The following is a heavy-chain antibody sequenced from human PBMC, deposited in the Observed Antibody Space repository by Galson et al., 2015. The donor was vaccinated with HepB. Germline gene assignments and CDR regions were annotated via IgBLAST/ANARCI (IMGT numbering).Heavy chain of an antibody. CDR1: GYTFTSYG. Sequence: SVKVSCKASGYTFTSYGISWVRRAPGQGLEWMGWISAYNGNTNYAQKLQGRVTMTTDTSTSTAYMELRSLRSDDTAVYYCARNPPYDFWSGYYHLDYWGQGTLVTVSS. V-gene: IGHV1-18*01. CDR2: ISAYNGNT. D-gene: IGHD3-3*01. J-gene: IGHJ4*02. CDR3: ARNPPYDFWSGYYHLDY.